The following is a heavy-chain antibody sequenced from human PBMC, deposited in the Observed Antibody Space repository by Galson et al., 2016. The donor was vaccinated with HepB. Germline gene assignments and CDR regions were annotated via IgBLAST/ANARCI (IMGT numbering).Heavy chain of an antibody. CDR2: IYSGGAT. CDR3: ARDPGRLAAAGHLHS. V-gene: IGHV3-53*01. CDR1: GFIVSGHY. J-gene: IGHJ4*02. Sequence: SLRLSCAGSGFIVSGHYMNWVRQPPGKGLEWVAIIYSGGATYYADSVKGRFTIARDNPKNTVYLQMNSLRVEDTAVYYCARDPGRLAAAGHLHSWGQGTLVTVSS. D-gene: IGHD6-13*01.